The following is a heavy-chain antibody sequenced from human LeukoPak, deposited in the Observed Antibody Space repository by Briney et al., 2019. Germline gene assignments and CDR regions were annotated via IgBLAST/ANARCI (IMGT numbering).Heavy chain of an antibody. J-gene: IGHJ4*02. D-gene: IGHD1-26*01. Sequence: NSSETLSLTCAVYGGSFSGYYWSWIRQPPGKGLEWIGEINHSGSTNYNPSLKSRVTISVDTSKNRFSLKLSSVTAADTAVYYCARERPLYSGATSHYFDYWGQGTLVTVSS. V-gene: IGHV4-34*01. CDR2: INHSGST. CDR1: GGSFSGYY. CDR3: ARERPLYSGATSHYFDY.